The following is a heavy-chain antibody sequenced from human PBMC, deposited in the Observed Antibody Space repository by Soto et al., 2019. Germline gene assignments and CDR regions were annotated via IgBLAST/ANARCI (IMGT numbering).Heavy chain of an antibody. V-gene: IGHV1-18*01. J-gene: IGHJ5*02. Sequence: ASVKVSCKASGYTFTRYGISWVRQAPGQGLEWMGWISAYNGNTNYAQKLQGRVTMTTDTSTSTAYMELRSLRSDDTAVYYCARAGVLMVYAHWFDRWGQGTLVTVSS. D-gene: IGHD2-8*01. CDR2: ISAYNGNT. CDR1: GYTFTRYG. CDR3: ARAGVLMVYAHWFDR.